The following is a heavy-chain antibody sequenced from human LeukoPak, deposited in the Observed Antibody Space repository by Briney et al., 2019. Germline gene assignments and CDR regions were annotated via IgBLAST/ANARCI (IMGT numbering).Heavy chain of an antibody. D-gene: IGHD3-9*01. J-gene: IGHJ5*02. CDR3: ARDRGSRGLRYFDWSTFDP. Sequence: SETLSLTCAVSGGSISSSNWRSWVRPPPGKGLEWIGEIYHSGSTNYNPSLKSRVTISVDKSKNQFSLKLSSVTAADTAVYYCARDRGSRGLRYFDWSTFDPWGQGTLVTVSS. V-gene: IGHV4-4*02. CDR1: GGSISSSNW. CDR2: IYHSGST.